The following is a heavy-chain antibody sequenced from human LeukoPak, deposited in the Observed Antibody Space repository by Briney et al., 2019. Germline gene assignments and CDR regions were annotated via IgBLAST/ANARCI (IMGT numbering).Heavy chain of an antibody. J-gene: IGHJ4*02. Sequence: SVKVSCKASGGTFSSYAISWVRQAPAQGLEWMGGIIPIFGTANYAQKFQGRVTITTDESTSTAYMELSSLRSEDTAVYYCASWGLWFGELAPDYWGQGTLVTVSS. CDR1: GGTFSSYA. CDR2: IIPIFGTA. V-gene: IGHV1-69*05. D-gene: IGHD3-10*01. CDR3: ASWGLWFGELAPDY.